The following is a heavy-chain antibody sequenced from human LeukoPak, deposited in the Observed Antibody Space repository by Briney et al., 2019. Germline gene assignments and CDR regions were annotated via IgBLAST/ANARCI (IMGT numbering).Heavy chain of an antibody. J-gene: IGHJ6*03. CDR2: INHSGST. CDR3: ARGSIAARPYHYYYYMDV. Sequence: SETLSLTCAVYGGSFSGYYWSWIRQPPGKGLEWIGEINHSGSTNYNPSLKSRVTISVDTSKNQFSLKLSSVTAADTAVYYCARGSIAARPYHYYYYMDVWGKGTTVTVSS. CDR1: GGSFSGYY. D-gene: IGHD6-6*01. V-gene: IGHV4-34*01.